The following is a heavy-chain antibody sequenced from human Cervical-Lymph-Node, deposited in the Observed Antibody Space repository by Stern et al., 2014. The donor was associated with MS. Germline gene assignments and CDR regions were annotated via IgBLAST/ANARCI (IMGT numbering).Heavy chain of an antibody. J-gene: IGHJ4*02. CDR3: ARAVDQADY. D-gene: IGHD5-12*01. V-gene: IGHV1-18*01. CDR2: ISAHSGNT. CDR1: GYTFNSYF. Sequence: VQLVESGAEVKKPGSSVKVSCKASGYTFNSYFINWVRQAPGQRLEWMGRISAHSGNTNYAQKFQGRVTMTTDTSTSTAYLELRSLRSDDTAVYYCARAVDQADYWGQGTLVTVSS.